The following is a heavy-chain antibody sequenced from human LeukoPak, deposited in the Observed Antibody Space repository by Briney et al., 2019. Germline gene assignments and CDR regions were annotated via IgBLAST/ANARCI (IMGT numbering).Heavy chain of an antibody. J-gene: IGHJ5*02. D-gene: IGHD2-2*01. Sequence: GRSLRLPCAASGFTFSSYGMHWVRQAPGKGLEWVAVIWYDGSNKYYADSVKGRFTISRDNSKNTLYLQMNSLRAEDTAVYYCARDRDIVVVPAALGWFDPWGQGTLVTVSS. CDR2: IWYDGSNK. V-gene: IGHV3-33*01. CDR1: GFTFSSYG. CDR3: ARDRDIVVVPAALGWFDP.